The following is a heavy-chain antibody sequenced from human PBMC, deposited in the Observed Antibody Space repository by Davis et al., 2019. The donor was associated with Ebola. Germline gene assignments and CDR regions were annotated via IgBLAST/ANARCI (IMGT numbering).Heavy chain of an antibody. Sequence: GESLKISCAASGFTVSSNYMSWVRQAPGKGLEWVSVIYSGGSTYYADSVKGRLTISRDNSKNTLYLQMNSLSAEDAAVYYCARSGYDRRDYYYYGMDVWGQGTTVTVSS. D-gene: IGHD5-12*01. CDR1: GFTVSSNY. CDR3: ARSGYDRRDYYYYGMDV. CDR2: IYSGGST. J-gene: IGHJ6*02. V-gene: IGHV3-66*01.